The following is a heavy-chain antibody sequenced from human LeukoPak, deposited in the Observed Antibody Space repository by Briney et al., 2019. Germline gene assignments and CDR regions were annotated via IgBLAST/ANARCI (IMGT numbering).Heavy chain of an antibody. D-gene: IGHD2-2*01. Sequence: GGSLRLSCAASGFTFSSYSMNWVRQAPGKGLEWVSSTSSSSSYIYYADSVKGRFTISRDNAKNSLYLQMNSLRAVDTAVYYCAREGRLGYCSSTSCHDAFDIWGQGTMVTVSS. V-gene: IGHV3-21*01. CDR1: GFTFSSYS. J-gene: IGHJ3*02. CDR3: AREGRLGYCSSTSCHDAFDI. CDR2: TSSSSSYI.